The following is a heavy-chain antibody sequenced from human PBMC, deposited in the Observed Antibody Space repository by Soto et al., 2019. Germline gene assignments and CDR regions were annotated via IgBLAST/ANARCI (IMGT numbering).Heavy chain of an antibody. J-gene: IGHJ4*02. Sequence: QLQLQESGPGLVKPSETLSLTCTVSGGSISSSSYYWGWIRQPPGKGLEWIGSIYYSGGTYYNPSLKSRFTISVDTSKNQFSLKLSSVTAADTAVYYCARHWSGYDCFVESFDYWGQGTLVTVSS. D-gene: IGHD5-12*01. CDR2: IYYSGGT. CDR1: GGSISSSSYY. CDR3: ARHWSGYDCFVESFDY. V-gene: IGHV4-39*01.